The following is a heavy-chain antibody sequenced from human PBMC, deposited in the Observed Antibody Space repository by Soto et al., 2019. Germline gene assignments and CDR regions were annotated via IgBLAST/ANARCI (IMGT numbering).Heavy chain of an antibody. J-gene: IGHJ6*02. CDR3: ARTENYGDYYYYYYGMDV. D-gene: IGHD4-17*01. CDR1: GGTFSSYA. Sequence: QVQLVQSGAEVKKPGSSVKVSCKASGGTFSSYAISWVRQAPGQGLEWMGGIIPIFGTANYAQKFQGRVTITAAESTSTAYMELSSLRSEDTAVYYCARTENYGDYYYYYYGMDVWGQGTTVTVSS. CDR2: IIPIFGTA. V-gene: IGHV1-69*12.